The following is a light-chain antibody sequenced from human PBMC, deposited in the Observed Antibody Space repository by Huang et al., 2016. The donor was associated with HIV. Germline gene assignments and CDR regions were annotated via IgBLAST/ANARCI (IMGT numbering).Light chain of an antibody. CDR3: QQYYSTPPL. CDR1: QSVLYSPNNKNS. CDR2: WAS. Sequence: DIVMTQSPDSLAVSLGERATINCKSSQSVLYSPNNKNSLAWYQQKPGQPPKLLIYWASTRESGVPDRFSGSGSGTDFTLTISSLQAEDVAVYYCQQYYSTPPLFGQGTKLEIK. V-gene: IGKV4-1*01. J-gene: IGKJ2*01.